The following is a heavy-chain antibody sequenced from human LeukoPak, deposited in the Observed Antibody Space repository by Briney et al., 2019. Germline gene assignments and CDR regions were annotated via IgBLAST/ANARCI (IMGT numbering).Heavy chain of an antibody. V-gene: IGHV3-74*01. CDR2: IYGDGSRI. J-gene: IGHJ4*02. Sequence: GGSLRLSCAASGFTFSRHWMHWVRQAPGKGLVRVSRIYGDGSRISYADSVKGRFTISRDNAKNTLFLQMNSLRAEDTAVYYCTSDTVDTAVGIDYWGQGTLVTVSS. CDR1: GFTFSRHW. CDR3: TSDTVDTAVGIDY. D-gene: IGHD5-18*01.